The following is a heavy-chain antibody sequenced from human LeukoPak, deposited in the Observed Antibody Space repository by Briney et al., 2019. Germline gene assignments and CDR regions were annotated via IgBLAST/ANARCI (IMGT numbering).Heavy chain of an antibody. J-gene: IGHJ3*02. CDR3: ASGDNYYGSGSYYGAFDI. CDR1: GYSFTSYW. Sequence: GESLKISCKGSGYSFTSYWIGWVRQMPGKGLEWMGIIYPGDSDTRYSPSFQGQVTISANKSISTAYLQWSSLKASDTAMYYCASGDNYYGSGSYYGAFDIWGQGTMVTVSS. D-gene: IGHD3-10*01. V-gene: IGHV5-51*01. CDR2: IYPGDSDT.